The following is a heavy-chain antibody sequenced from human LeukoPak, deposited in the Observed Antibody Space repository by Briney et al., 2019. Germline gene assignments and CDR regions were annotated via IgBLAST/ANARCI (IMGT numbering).Heavy chain of an antibody. J-gene: IGHJ4*02. CDR2: ISGSGSGGST. CDR3: AKLLAVTNSYYFNY. D-gene: IGHD6-19*01. Sequence: PGGSLRLSCAASGFTFSSYAMSWVRQAPGKGLEWVLTISGSGSGGSTYYADSVKGRFTISRDNSKDTLYLQMNSLRAEDTAVYYCAKLLAVTNSYYFNYWGQGTLVTVSS. V-gene: IGHV3-23*01. CDR1: GFTFSSYA.